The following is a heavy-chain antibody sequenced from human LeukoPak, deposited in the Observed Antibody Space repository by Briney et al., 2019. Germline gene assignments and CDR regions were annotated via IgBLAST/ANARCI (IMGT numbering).Heavy chain of an antibody. CDR2: INPNSGGT. Sequence: ASVKVSCKASGYTFTGYYIHWVRQAPGQGLECMGWINPNSGGTNYAQKFQERVTITRDMSTSTAYMELSSLRSEDTAVYYCAASPAAADSGSYFGPRYWGQGTLVTVSS. J-gene: IGHJ4*02. CDR3: AASPAAADSGSYFGPRY. D-gene: IGHD1-26*01. CDR1: GYTFTGYY. V-gene: IGHV1-2*02.